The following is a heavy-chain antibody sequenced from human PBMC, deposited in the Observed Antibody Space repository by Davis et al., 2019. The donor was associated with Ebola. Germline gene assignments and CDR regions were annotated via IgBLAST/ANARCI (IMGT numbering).Heavy chain of an antibody. CDR1: GFTFSSYW. CDR3: ARVKGDYDFWSGYYYYYYYGMDV. CDR2: IKQDGSEK. Sequence: GESLKISCAASGFTFSSYWMSWVRQAPGKGLEWVANIKQDGSEKYYVDSVKGRFTISRDNAKNSLYLQMNSLRAEDTAVYYCARVKGDYDFWSGYYYYYYYGMDVWGQGTTVTVSS. V-gene: IGHV3-7*03. D-gene: IGHD3-3*01. J-gene: IGHJ6*02.